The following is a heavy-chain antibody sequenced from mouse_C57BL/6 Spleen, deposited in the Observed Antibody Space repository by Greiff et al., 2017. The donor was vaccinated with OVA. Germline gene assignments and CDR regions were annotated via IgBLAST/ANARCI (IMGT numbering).Heavy chain of an antibody. CDR2: ISDGGSYT. V-gene: IGHV5-4*01. CDR1: GFTFSSYA. Sequence: EVKLLESGGGLVKPGGSLKLSCAASGFTFSSYAMSWVRQTPEKRLEWVATISDGGSYTSYPDNVKGRFTISRDNAKNNLYLQMSHLKSEDTAMDYCAREDGYAWFAYWGQGTLVTVSA. D-gene: IGHD2-2*01. J-gene: IGHJ3*01. CDR3: AREDGYAWFAY.